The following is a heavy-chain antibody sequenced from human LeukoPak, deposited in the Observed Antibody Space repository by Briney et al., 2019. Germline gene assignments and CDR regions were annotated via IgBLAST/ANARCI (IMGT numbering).Heavy chain of an antibody. CDR1: GGSISRYY. CDR2: IYYSGST. CDR3: ASSSFGGVPKRAFDI. J-gene: IGHJ3*02. V-gene: IGHV4-59*01. D-gene: IGHD3-16*01. Sequence: SETLCLACTVSGGSISRYYWSWIRQPPGKGLEWIGYIYYSGSTNYNPSLKSRVTISVDTSKNQFSLKLSSVTAADTAVYYCASSSFGGVPKRAFDIWGQGTMVTVSS.